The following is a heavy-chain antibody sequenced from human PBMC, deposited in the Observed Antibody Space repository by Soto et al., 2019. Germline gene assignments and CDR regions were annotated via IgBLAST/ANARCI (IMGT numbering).Heavy chain of an antibody. J-gene: IGHJ4*02. CDR2: ISASSSTI. Sequence: PGGSLRLACAASGFTFSTSGMCWVRQAPGKGLEWVSYISASSSTIYYADSVKGRFTISRDNAKNSLYLQMNSLRDEDTAVYYCASERYSSGLNYYWGQGTLVTVSS. V-gene: IGHV3-48*02. D-gene: IGHD6-19*01. CDR1: GFTFSTSG. CDR3: ASERYSSGLNYY.